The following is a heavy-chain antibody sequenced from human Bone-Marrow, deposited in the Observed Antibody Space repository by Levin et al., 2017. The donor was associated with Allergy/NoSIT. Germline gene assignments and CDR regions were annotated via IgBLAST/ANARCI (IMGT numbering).Heavy chain of an antibody. D-gene: IGHD4-17*01. CDR1: GFPFGSYA. V-gene: IGHV3-23*01. J-gene: IGHJ4*02. CDR3: AKALDNGDYIFDS. CDR2: RRSSGGKT. Sequence: GGSLRLSCAASGFPFGSYAMSWVRQAPGKGLEWDSTRRSSGGKTYYADSVKGRFTIARDNSKNTLFLQMNALRAEDTAVYYCAKALDNGDYIFDSWGQGTLVTVS.